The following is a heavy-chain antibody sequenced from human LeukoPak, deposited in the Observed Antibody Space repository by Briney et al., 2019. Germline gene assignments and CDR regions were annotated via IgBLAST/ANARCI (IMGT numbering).Heavy chain of an antibody. CDR3: ARDIMVRRGSYSVGFDY. Sequence: CAPSGLTLRNNYMLWLRQAAGKEVAWVAGIDSGGSTYYADVAKCRFTISRYNTNHTLYLQMNSLRAEDTAVYYCARDIMVRRGSYSVGFDYWGQGTLVTVSS. CDR1: GLTLRNNY. CDR2: IDSGGST. D-gene: IGHD1-26*01. V-gene: IGHV3-53*01. J-gene: IGHJ4*02.